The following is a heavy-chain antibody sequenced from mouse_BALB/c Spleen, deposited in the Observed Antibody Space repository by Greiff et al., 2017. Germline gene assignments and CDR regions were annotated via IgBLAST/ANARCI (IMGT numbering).Heavy chain of an antibody. CDR1: GFTFSSFG. J-gene: IGHJ3*01. CDR3: ARYGYGNYGGFAY. V-gene: IGHV5-17*02. D-gene: IGHD2-1*01. CDR2: ISSGSSTI. Sequence: EVQVVESGGGLVQPGGSRKLSCAASGFTFSSFGMHWVRQAPEKGLEWVAYISSGSSTIYYADTVKGRFTISRDNPKNTLFLQMTSLRSEDTAMYYCARYGYGNYGGFAYWGQGTLVTVSA.